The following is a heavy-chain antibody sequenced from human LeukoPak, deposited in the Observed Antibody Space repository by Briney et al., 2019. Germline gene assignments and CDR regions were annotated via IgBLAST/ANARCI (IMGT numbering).Heavy chain of an antibody. V-gene: IGHV4-59*01. CDR2: IHYSGKA. J-gene: IGHJ6*02. CDR1: GGSISGYY. Sequence: SETLSLACTVSGGSISGYYWTWTRQPPGKGLEWIGQIHYSGKADYNPSLRSRITISVDTSKNQMFLKLSSLTAADTAVYYCARFGVDYDMGVWGQGTTVTVSS. CDR3: ARFGVDYDMGV. D-gene: IGHD3-16*01.